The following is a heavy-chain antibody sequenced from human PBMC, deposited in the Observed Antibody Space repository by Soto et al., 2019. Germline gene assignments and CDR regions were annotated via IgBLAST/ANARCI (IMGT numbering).Heavy chain of an antibody. J-gene: IGHJ4*02. CDR1: GGSISSGDYY. D-gene: IGHD3-22*01. V-gene: IGHV4-30-4*01. CDR2: IYYSGST. Sequence: QVQLQESGPGLVKPSQTLSLTCTVSGGSISSGDYYWSWIRQPPGKGLEWIGYIYYSGSTYYNPSLMSRVTISVDTSKNQFSLKLSSVTAADTAVYYCARAWTDYYDSSGYGHGEFDYWGQGTLVTVSS. CDR3: ARAWTDYYDSSGYGHGEFDY.